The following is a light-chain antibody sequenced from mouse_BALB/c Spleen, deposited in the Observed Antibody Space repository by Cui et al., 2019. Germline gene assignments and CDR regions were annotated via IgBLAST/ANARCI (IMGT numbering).Light chain of an antibody. J-gene: IGKJ4*01. V-gene: IGKV4-58*01. Sequence: ENVLTQPPAIMAASLGQKVTMTCSASSSVSSSYLHWYQQKSGASPKPLIHRTSNLASGVPARFSGSGSGTSYSLTISSVEAEDDATYYCQQWSGYPFTFGSGTKLEIK. CDR3: QQWSGYPFT. CDR2: RTS. CDR1: SSVSSSY.